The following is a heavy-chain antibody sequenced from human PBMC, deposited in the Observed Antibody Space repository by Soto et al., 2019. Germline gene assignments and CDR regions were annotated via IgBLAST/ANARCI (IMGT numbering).Heavy chain of an antibody. J-gene: IGHJ5*02. CDR3: ARDPHEFWTSYWFDP. Sequence: ASVKVSCKTSGYTFNTYGINWVRQAPGQGLELMGWISAYDGKTTYAEKSQGRVTLTTDTSTSTAYMELRSLRSDGTAIYYCARDPHEFWTSYWFDPWGQGTPVTVSS. V-gene: IGHV1-18*01. CDR1: GYTFNTYG. CDR2: ISAYDGKT. D-gene: IGHD3-3*01.